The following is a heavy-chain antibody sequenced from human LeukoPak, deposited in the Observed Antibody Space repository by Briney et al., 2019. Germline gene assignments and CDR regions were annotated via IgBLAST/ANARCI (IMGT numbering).Heavy chain of an antibody. V-gene: IGHV4-38-2*02. D-gene: IGHD1-1*01. J-gene: IGHJ3*01. Sequence: SETLSLTCTVSSYSISTGYYWGWIRQPPGKGLEWIGSVYHSGDTYDNPSLKSRVTMSVDTSKNQFSLNLTSATAADTAVYYRARVGYTPFFDVWGQGTMVTVSS. CDR3: ARVGYTPFFDV. CDR1: SYSISTGYY. CDR2: VYHSGDT.